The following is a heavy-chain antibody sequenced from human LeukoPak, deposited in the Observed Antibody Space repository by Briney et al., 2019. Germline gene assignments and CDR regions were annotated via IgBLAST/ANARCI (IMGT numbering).Heavy chain of an antibody. CDR2: ISSSGSTI. CDR1: GFTFSDYY. V-gene: IGHV3-11*01. D-gene: IGHD5-18*01. J-gene: IGHJ6*02. Sequence: GGSLRLSCAASGFTFSDYYMSWIRQAPGKGLEWVSYISSSGSTIYYADSVKGRLTISRDNSKNTLYLQMNSLRAEDTAVYYCAKGESQLWLRGKGYYYYYGMDVWGQGTTVTVSS. CDR3: AKGESQLWLRGKGYYYYYGMDV.